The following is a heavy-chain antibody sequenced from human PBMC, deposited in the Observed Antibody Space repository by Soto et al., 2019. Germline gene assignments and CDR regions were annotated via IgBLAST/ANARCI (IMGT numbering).Heavy chain of an antibody. D-gene: IGHD2-2*01. CDR3: AKDLVVVVPAARDYYYYYGMDV. CDR1: GFTFSSYG. Sequence: GESLRLASAASGFTFSSYGMHWVRQAPGKGLEWVAVISYDGSNKYYADSVKGRFTISRDNSKNTLYPQMNSLRAEDTAVYYCAKDLVVVVPAARDYYYYYGMDVCGQGTTVTVSS. J-gene: IGHJ6*02. V-gene: IGHV3-30*18. CDR2: ISYDGSNK.